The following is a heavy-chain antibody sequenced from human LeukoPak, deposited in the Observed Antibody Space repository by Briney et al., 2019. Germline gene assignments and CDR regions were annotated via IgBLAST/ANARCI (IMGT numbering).Heavy chain of an antibody. CDR3: ARDRIRSGYSADY. CDR2: IKQDGSEK. J-gene: IGHJ4*02. CDR1: GFTFSSYW. D-gene: IGHD3-22*01. Sequence: GGSLRLSCAASGFTFSSYWMSWVRQAPGKGLEWVANIKQDGSEKYYVDSVKGRFTISRDNAKNSLYLQMNSLRAEDTVVYYCARDRIRSGYSADYWGQGTLVTVSS. V-gene: IGHV3-7*01.